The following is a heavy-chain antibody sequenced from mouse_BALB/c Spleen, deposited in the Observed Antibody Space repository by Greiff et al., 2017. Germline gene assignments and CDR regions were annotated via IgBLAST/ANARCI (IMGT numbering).Heavy chain of an antibody. CDR2: IWSGGST. CDR1: GFSLTSYG. D-gene: IGHD1-1*01. J-gene: IGHJ1*01. V-gene: IGHV2-2*02. CDR3: ARNPLIYYYGSSPNWYFDV. Sequence: VQLQQSGPGLVQPSQSLSITCTVSGFSLTSYGVHWVRQSPGKGLEWLGVIWSGGSTDYNAAFISRLSISKDNSKSQVFFKMNSLQANDTAIYYCARNPLIYYYGSSPNWYFDVWGAGTTVTVSS.